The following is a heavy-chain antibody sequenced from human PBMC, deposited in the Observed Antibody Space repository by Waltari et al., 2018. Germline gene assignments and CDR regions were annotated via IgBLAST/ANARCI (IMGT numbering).Heavy chain of an antibody. J-gene: IGHJ4*02. D-gene: IGHD4-17*01. Sequence: QVQLVESGGGVVQPGRSLRLSCAASGFTFSSYGVTWVRQAPGKGLEWVAVIWYDGINKYYADSVKGRFTISRDNSKNTLYLQMNSLRAEDTAVYYCARVPRGDYTGFDYWGQGTLVTVSS. CDR1: GFTFSSYG. CDR2: IWYDGINK. V-gene: IGHV3-33*01. CDR3: ARVPRGDYTGFDY.